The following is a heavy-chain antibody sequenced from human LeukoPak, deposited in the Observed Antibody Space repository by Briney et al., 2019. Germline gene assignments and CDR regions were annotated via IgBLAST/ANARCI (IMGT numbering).Heavy chain of an antibody. CDR1: GGSVNSGSYY. J-gene: IGHJ5*02. Sequence: SETLPLTCTVSGGSVNSGSYYWNWIRQPPGKGLEWIGYIYYSGSTNYNPSLKSRVTISVDTSKNQFSLRLNSVTAADTAVYYCARSRAFNSGAFDPWGQGSLVTVSS. V-gene: IGHV4-61*01. CDR2: IYYSGST. D-gene: IGHD1-26*01. CDR3: ARSRAFNSGAFDP.